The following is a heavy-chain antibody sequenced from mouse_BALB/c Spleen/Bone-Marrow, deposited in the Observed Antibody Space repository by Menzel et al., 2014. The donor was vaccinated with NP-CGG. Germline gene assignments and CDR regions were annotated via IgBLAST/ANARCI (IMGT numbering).Heavy chain of an antibody. V-gene: IGHV14-3*02. J-gene: IGHJ3*01. Sequence: EVQLQQSGAELVKPGASVKLSCTASGFNIKDTYMHWVKQRPEQGLEWIGRIDPANGNTRYDPKFQGKATITADTSSNTAYLQLSSLTSGDTAVYYCARLGLFAYWGQGTLVTVSA. CDR1: GFNIKDTY. D-gene: IGHD3-1*01. CDR3: ARLGLFAY. CDR2: IDPANGNT.